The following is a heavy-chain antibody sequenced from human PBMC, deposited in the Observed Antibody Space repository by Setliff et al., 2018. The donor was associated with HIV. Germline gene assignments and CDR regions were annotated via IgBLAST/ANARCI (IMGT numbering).Heavy chain of an antibody. V-gene: IGHV4-39*01. J-gene: IGHJ6*03. D-gene: IGHD2-2*01. CDR2: IYSSGST. CDR1: GGSISSSSYY. CDR3: ARHRDIVVVPASPQGYYYYYMDV. Sequence: PSETLSLTCTVSGGSISSSSYYWGWIRQPPGKGLEWIGSIYSSGSTNYNPSLKSRVTISINTSKNQFSLKLSPVTAADTAVYYCARHRDIVVVPASPQGYYYYYMDVWGKGTTVTVSS.